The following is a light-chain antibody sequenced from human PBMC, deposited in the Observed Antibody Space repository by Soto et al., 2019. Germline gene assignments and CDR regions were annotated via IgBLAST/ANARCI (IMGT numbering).Light chain of an antibody. CDR3: AAWDDSLKGWV. CDR1: TSNIGSNT. Sequence: QSVLAQPPSASGTPGQRVTISCSGSTSNIGSNTVNWYRHLPGTTSKLLIYGSNQRPSGVPDRFSGSTSGTSASLAISGLQSEDEADYYCAAWDDSLKGWVFGGGTKVTVL. J-gene: IGLJ3*02. V-gene: IGLV1-44*01. CDR2: GSN.